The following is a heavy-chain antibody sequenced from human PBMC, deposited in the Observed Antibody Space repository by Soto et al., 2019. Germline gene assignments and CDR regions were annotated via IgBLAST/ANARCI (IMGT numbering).Heavy chain of an antibody. J-gene: IGHJ4*02. V-gene: IGHV3-30*18. D-gene: IGHD4-4*01. CDR1: GFTFSSYG. Sequence: GGSLRLSCAASGFTFSSYGMHWVRQAPGKGLEWVAVISYDGSNKYYADSVKGRFTISRDNSKNTLYLQTNSLRAEDTAVYYCAKVQGFNPPAPFDYWGQGTLVTVSS. CDR3: AKVQGFNPPAPFDY. CDR2: ISYDGSNK.